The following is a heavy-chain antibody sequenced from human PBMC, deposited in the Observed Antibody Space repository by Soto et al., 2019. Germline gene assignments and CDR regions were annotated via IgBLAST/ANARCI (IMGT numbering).Heavy chain of an antibody. Sequence: ASVKVSCKASGYTFTGHYMHWVRQAPGQGLEWMGWINLNSGGTNYAQKFQGRVTMTRDTSITTAYMEVNRLTSDDTAVYYCGRSGRLDYFDYWGPGTLVTVSS. D-gene: IGHD3-3*01. V-gene: IGHV1-2*02. CDR1: GYTFTGHY. CDR3: GRSGRLDYFDY. CDR2: INLNSGGT. J-gene: IGHJ4*02.